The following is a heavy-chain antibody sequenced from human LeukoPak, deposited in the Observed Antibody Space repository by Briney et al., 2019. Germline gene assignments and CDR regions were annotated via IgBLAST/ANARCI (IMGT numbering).Heavy chain of an antibody. CDR2: ISVGGTTT. CDR3: AKSFTSSSSDY. CDR1: GFTFSSYA. V-gene: IGHV3-23*01. D-gene: IGHD6-13*01. J-gene: IGHJ4*02. Sequence: QPGRSLRLSCAASGFTFSSYAMSWVRQAPGKGLEWVSSISVGGTTTYYADSVKGRFSISRDNSENTLYLQMNGLRADDTAVYSCAKSFTSSSSDYWGQGTLVTVSS.